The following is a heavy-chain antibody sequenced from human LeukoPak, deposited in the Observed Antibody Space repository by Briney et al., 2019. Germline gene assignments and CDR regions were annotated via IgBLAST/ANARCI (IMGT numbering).Heavy chain of an antibody. CDR1: GFTFSNYA. V-gene: IGHV3-23*01. CDR3: AKAGLVRGGALDS. Sequence: GGSLRLSCAAPGFTFSNYAMNWVRQAPGKGLEWVSTISGSGGSTYYADSVKGRFTISRDNSKNTLYLQMNSLRVEDTAVYYCAKAGLVRGGALDSWGQGTLVTVSS. J-gene: IGHJ4*02. D-gene: IGHD4/OR15-4a*01. CDR2: ISGSGGST.